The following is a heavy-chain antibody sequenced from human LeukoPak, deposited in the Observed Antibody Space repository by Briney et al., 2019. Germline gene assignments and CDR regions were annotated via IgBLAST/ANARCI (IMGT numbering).Heavy chain of an antibody. V-gene: IGHV4-30-4*07. D-gene: IGHD3-10*01. Sequence: SQTLSLTCAVSGGSISSGGYSWSWIRQPPGKGLEWIGYIYYSGSTYYNPSLKSRVTISVDTSKNQFSLKLSSVTAADTAVYYCAREGYGSGDRYFDYWGQGTLVTVSS. CDR3: AREGYGSGDRYFDY. J-gene: IGHJ4*02. CDR1: GGSISSGGYS. CDR2: IYYSGST.